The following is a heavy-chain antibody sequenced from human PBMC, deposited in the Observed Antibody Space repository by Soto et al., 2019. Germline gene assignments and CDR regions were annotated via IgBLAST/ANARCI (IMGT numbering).Heavy chain of an antibody. Sequence: QVQLVESGGGVVQPGRSLRLSCAASGFTFNNYAMHWVRQAPGKGLEWVAVISYDGNNQYYADSVKGRFAISRDNSKNTLYLEMNSLRDEDTAVYYCARDREYYYDSSGYYNFEYWGQGCLVTVTS. CDR2: ISYDGNNQ. CDR1: GFTFNNYA. V-gene: IGHV3-30*09. D-gene: IGHD3-22*01. J-gene: IGHJ4*02. CDR3: ARDREYYYDSSGYYNFEY.